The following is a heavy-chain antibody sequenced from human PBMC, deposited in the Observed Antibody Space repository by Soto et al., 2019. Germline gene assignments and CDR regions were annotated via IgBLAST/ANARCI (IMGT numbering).Heavy chain of an antibody. Sequence: QVQLVQSGAEVKKPGASVKVSCKASGYTFTSYGISWVRQAPGQGLEWMGWISAYNGNTNYAQKLQGRVTMTTDTSTSTAYRELRSLRSDDTAVYYCARDENDYRNYYRYYGMDVWGQGTTVTVSS. J-gene: IGHJ6*02. CDR2: ISAYNGNT. D-gene: IGHD4-4*01. CDR1: GYTFTSYG. V-gene: IGHV1-18*01. CDR3: ARDENDYRNYYRYYGMDV.